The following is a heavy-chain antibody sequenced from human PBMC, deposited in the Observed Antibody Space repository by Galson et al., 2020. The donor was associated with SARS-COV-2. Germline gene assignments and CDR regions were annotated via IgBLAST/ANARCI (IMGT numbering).Heavy chain of an antibody. J-gene: IGHJ5*02. Sequence: ASVKVSCKVSGYTLTELSMHWVRQASGKGLEWMGGFDPEDGETIYAQKFQGRVTMTEDTSTDTAYMELSSLRSEDTAVYYCATSPPIVVVPAARGPPWFDPWGQGTLVTVSS. D-gene: IGHD2-2*01. CDR3: ATSPPIVVVPAARGPPWFDP. CDR1: GYTLTELS. CDR2: FDPEDGET. V-gene: IGHV1-24*01.